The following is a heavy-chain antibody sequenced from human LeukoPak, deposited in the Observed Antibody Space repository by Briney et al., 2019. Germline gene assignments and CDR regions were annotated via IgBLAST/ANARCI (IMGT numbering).Heavy chain of an antibody. D-gene: IGHD5-18*01. CDR3: ARGPLGYSYGYLAEYYYYYYGMDV. CDR2: IYSSGST. Sequence: SETLSLTCTVSGGSISGFYWTWFRQPPGKGLEWIGYIYSSGSTNYNPSLKSRVTISLDTPKKQFSLKLNSVTAADTAVYYCARGPLGYSYGYLAEYYYYYYGMDVWGQGTTVTVSS. V-gene: IGHV4-59*01. J-gene: IGHJ6*02. CDR1: GGSISGFY.